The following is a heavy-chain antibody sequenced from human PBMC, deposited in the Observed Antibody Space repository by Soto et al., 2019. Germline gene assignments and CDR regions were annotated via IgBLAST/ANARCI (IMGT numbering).Heavy chain of an antibody. Sequence: SETLSLTCTVSVGSVSSDFWTWIRQPPGKGLEWIGYVSHSGSTNYNPSLKSRATISLDTSKNHFSLNLSYVTAADTALYYCARYNSFSERSGLDVWGQGTPVTVSS. V-gene: IGHV4-59*02. CDR1: VGSVSSDF. CDR2: VSHSGST. J-gene: IGHJ6*02. D-gene: IGHD3-22*01. CDR3: ARYNSFSERSGLDV.